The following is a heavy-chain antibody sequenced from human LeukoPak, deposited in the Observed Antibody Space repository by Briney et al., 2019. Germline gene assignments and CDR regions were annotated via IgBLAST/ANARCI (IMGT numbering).Heavy chain of an antibody. CDR2: ISRSGSTL. J-gene: IGHJ4*02. D-gene: IGHD6-19*01. V-gene: IGHV3-48*03. CDR3: ARDGSPVAREFDY. Sequence: GGSLRLSCAASGFTFSSFEMNWVRQAPGKGLLWVSYISRSGSTLYYADSVEGRFTISRDNAKNSLYLQLNSLRAEDTAVYYCARDGSPVAREFDYWGQGTLVTVSS. CDR1: GFTFSSFE.